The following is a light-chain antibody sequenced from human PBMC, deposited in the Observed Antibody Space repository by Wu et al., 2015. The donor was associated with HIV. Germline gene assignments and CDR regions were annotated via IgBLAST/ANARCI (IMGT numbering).Light chain of an antibody. Sequence: EVVMTQSPATLSVSPGERATLSCRASQSVGTNLAWYQQKPGQAPRLLIYGAYTRATGIPARFSGSGSVTEFTLIISDMQSEDFGIYYCQQYNNWPPWTFGQGTKVEI. V-gene: IGKV3-15*01. CDR2: GAY. CDR1: QSVGTN. CDR3: QQYNNWPPWT. J-gene: IGKJ1*01.